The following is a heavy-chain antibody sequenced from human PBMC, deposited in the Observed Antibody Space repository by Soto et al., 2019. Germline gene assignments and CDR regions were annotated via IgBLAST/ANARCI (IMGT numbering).Heavy chain of an antibody. Sequence: SVKVSCKASGGTLSSYVISWVRQAPGQGLEWMGGIIPIFGTTTYGEKFQGRVTITADESTSTTYMGLSSLKSEDTAVYYCARDPRQDCSGETCYYSWGQGTLVTVSS. CDR2: IIPIFGTT. D-gene: IGHD2-15*01. CDR3: ARDPRQDCSGETCYYS. CDR1: GGTLSSYV. V-gene: IGHV1-69*13. J-gene: IGHJ4*02.